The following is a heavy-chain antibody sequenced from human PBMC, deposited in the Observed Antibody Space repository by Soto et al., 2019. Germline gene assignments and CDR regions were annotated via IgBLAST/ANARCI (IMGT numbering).Heavy chain of an antibody. CDR2: IYQSGST. D-gene: IGHD3-10*01. CDR3: ARRGYGPGFPYYYGMDV. V-gene: IGHV4-4*02. J-gene: IGHJ6*02. Sequence: SETLSLTCAVSGVSISSTNWWSWVRQPPVKGLEWIGEIYQSGSTNYNPSLMSRVTISVDKSKNQFSLKLSSVTAADTAVYYCARRGYGPGFPYYYGMDVWGQGTTVTVSS. CDR1: GVSISSTNW.